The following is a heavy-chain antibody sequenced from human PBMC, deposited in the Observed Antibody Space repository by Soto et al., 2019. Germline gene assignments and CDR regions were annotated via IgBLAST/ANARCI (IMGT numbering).Heavy chain of an antibody. V-gene: IGHV4-61*01. CDR2: IYYSGST. D-gene: IGHD6-25*01. Sequence: SETLSLTCTVSCGSVSSGIYYWSWIRQPPGKGLDWIGYIYYSGSTNYNPSLKSRVTIPVDTPNNQFSLKLSSVTAADTAVYYCARWGAGARVVYYYYGKDVWGQGTTVNVSS. CDR1: CGSVSSGIYY. J-gene: IGHJ6*02. CDR3: ARWGAGARVVYYYYGKDV.